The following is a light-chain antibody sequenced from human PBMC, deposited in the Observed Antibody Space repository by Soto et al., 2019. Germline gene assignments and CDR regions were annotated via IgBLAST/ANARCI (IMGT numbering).Light chain of an antibody. CDR2: DVS. CDR3: SSYTSSSTPG. V-gene: IGLV2-14*01. J-gene: IGLJ2*01. Sequence: QSVLTQPASVSGSPGQSISISSTGTSSDVGGYNYVSWYQQHPGKAPKLMIYDVSNRPSGVSNRFSGSKSGNTASLTISGLQAEDEADYYCSSYTSSSTPGFGGGTKLTVL. CDR1: SSDVGGYNY.